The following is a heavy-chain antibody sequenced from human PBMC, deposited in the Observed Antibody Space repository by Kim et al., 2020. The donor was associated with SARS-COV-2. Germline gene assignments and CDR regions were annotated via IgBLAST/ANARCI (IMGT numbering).Heavy chain of an antibody. D-gene: IGHD6-13*01. CDR2: IHSDSA. V-gene: IGHV3-66*02. Sequence: GGSLRLSCAASGFTVRNNYMSWVRQAPGKGLEWVAVIHSDSAYYGDSVKGRFTISRDSSQNTLHLQMNSLRDEDTALYYCAKNLGSRWYLAFWGQGILVTVS. J-gene: IGHJ4*02. CDR1: GFTVRNNY. CDR3: AKNLGSRWYLAF.